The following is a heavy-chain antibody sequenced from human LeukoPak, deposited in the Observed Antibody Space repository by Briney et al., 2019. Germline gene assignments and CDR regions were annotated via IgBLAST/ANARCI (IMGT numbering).Heavy chain of an antibody. D-gene: IGHD3-10*01. V-gene: IGHV4-59*08. CDR2: IYYSGST. J-gene: IGHJ4*02. Sequence: SETLSLTCTVSGGSISSYYWSWIRQPPGKGLEWIGYIYYSGSTNYNPSLKSRVTISVDTSKNQFSLKLSSVTAADTAVYYCARRIGVRGVPFDYWGQGTLVTVSS. CDR3: ARRIGVRGVPFDY. CDR1: GGSISSYY.